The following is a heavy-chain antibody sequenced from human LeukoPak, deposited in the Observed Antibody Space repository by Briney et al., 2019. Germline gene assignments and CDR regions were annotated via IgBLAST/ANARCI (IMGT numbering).Heavy chain of an antibody. J-gene: IGHJ4*02. CDR1: GGSISSCDYY. CDR2: IYYSGST. CDR3: ARDRDGVGYFDY. D-gene: IGHD2-21*02. Sequence: SETLSLTCTVSGGSISSCDYYWSWIRQPPGKGLEWIGYIYYSGSTYYNPPLKSRVTISVDTSKNQFSLKLSSVTAADTAVYYCARDRDGVGYFDYWGQGTLVTVSS. V-gene: IGHV4-30-4*01.